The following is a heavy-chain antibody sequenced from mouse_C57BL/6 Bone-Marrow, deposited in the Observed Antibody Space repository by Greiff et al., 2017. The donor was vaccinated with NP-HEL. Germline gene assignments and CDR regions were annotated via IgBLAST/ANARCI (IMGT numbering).Heavy chain of an antibody. D-gene: IGHD1-1*01. V-gene: IGHV1-64*01. CDR1: GYTFTSYW. CDR3: ASGIYYYGSSSNWDEDYYDMDY. Sequence: QVQLQQSGAELVKPGASVKLSCKASGYTFTSYWMHWVKQRPGQGLEWIGMIHPNSGSTNYNEKFKSKATLTVDKSSSTAYMQLSSLTSEDSAVYYCASGIYYYGSSSNWDEDYYDMDYWGQGTSVTVSS. CDR2: IHPNSGST. J-gene: IGHJ4*01.